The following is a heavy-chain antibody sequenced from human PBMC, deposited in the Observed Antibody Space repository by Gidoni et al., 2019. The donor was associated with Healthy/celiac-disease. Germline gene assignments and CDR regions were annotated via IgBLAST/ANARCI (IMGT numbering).Heavy chain of an antibody. J-gene: IGHJ6*02. V-gene: IGHV3-21*01. Sequence: EVQLVESGGGLVKPGGSLRLSCAASGFTFSSYSMNWVRQAPRKGLEWVSSISSSSSYIYYADSVKGRFTISRDNAKNSLYLQMNSLRAEDTAVYYCASWDHIYYYGMDVWGQGTTVTVSS. D-gene: IGHD1-26*01. CDR3: ASWDHIYYYGMDV. CDR2: ISSSSSYI. CDR1: GFTFSSYS.